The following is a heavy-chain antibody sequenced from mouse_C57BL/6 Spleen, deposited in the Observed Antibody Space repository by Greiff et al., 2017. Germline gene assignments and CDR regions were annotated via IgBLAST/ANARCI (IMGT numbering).Heavy chain of an antibody. Sequence: QVQLQQSGAELVKPGASVKISCKASGYAFSSSWMNWVKQRPGKGLEWIGQIYPGDGDTNYNGKFKGKATLTADKSSSTAYMQLSSLTSEDSAVYFCARHGNYGYWGQGTTLTVSS. D-gene: IGHD2-1*01. CDR3: ARHGNYGY. V-gene: IGHV1-80*01. J-gene: IGHJ2*01. CDR2: IYPGDGDT. CDR1: GYAFSSSW.